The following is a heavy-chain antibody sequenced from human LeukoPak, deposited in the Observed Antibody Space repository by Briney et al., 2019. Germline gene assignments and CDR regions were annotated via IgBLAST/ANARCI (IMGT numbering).Heavy chain of an antibody. CDR3: ARGYSSGWTDKTTYNWFDP. D-gene: IGHD6-19*01. CDR1: GGTFSSYA. V-gene: IGHV1-69*01. J-gene: IGHJ5*02. CDR2: IIPIFGTA. Sequence: SVKVSCKASGGTFSSYAISWVRQAPGQGLEWMGGIIPIFGTANYAQKFQGRVTITADESTSTAYMELSSLRSEDTAVYYCARGYSSGWTDKTTYNWFDPWGQGTLVTVSS.